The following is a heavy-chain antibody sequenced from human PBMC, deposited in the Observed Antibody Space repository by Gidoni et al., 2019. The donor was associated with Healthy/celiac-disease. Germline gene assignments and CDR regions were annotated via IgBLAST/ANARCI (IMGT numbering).Heavy chain of an antibody. D-gene: IGHD2-2*01. CDR2: FDPEDGET. CDR3: ATVFGGCSSTSCYHKYYYHGMDV. CDR1: GYTLTELS. J-gene: IGHJ6*02. Sequence: KPGASVKVSCKVSGYTLTELSMHWVRQAPGKGLEWMGGFDPEDGETIYAQKFQGRVTMTEDTSTDTAYMELSSLRSEDTAVYYCATVFGGCSSTSCYHKYYYHGMDVWGQGTTVTVSS. V-gene: IGHV1-24*01.